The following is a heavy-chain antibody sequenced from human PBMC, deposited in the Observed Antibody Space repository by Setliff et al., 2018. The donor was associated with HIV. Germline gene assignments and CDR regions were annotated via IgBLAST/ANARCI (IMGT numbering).Heavy chain of an antibody. CDR2: IYDSEST. V-gene: IGHV4-30-4*08. J-gene: IGHJ4*02. CDR1: GGSISSGDYY. Sequence: SETLSLTCTVSGGSISSGDYYWSWIRQPPGKGLEWIGNIYDSESTYYTPSLKSRITISLDTSKNQFSLRMRSVTAADTAVYYCARVFVDTAVLRVLEYYFDSWGRGTLVTV. CDR3: ARVFVDTAVLRVLEYYFDS. D-gene: IGHD5-18*01.